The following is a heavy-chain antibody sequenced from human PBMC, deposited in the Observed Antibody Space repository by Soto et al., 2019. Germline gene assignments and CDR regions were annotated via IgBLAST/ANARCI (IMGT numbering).Heavy chain of an antibody. CDR1: GGTFSIYA. V-gene: IGHV1-69*06. J-gene: IGHJ6*02. CDR2: IIPIFGTA. CDR3: ARGTFDYYYYGMDV. Sequence: SVKVSCKASGGTFSIYAISCVLQSAGQWLEWMGGIIPIFGTANYAQKFQGRVTITADKSTSTAYMELSSLRSEDTAVYYCARGTFDYYYYGMDVWGQGTTVTVSS. D-gene: IGHD3-16*01.